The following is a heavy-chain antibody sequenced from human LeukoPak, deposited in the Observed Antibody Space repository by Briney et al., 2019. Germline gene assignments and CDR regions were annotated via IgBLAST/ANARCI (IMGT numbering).Heavy chain of an antibody. CDR3: ARDLARWDYWGREEFDY. CDR1: GYSISSGYY. J-gene: IGHJ4*02. V-gene: IGHV4-38-2*02. Sequence: SETLSLTCAVSGYSISSGYYWGWIRQPPGKGLEWIGSIYHSGSTYYNPSLKSRVTISVDTSKNQFSLKLSSVTAADTAAYYCARDLARWDYWGREEFDYWGQGTLVTVSS. D-gene: IGHD7-27*01. CDR2: IYHSGST.